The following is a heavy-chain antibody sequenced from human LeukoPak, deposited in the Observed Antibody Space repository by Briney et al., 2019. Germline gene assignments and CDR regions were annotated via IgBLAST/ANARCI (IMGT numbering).Heavy chain of an antibody. Sequence: GGSLRLSCAASGFTFSSYAMSWVRQAPGKGLEWVSHISGSGGSTYYADSVKGRFTISRDNSENTLYLQMNSLRAEDTAVYYCAKAYGSGSYYHFDYWGQGTLVTVSS. CDR2: ISGSGGST. CDR3: AKAYGSGSYYHFDY. J-gene: IGHJ4*02. V-gene: IGHV3-23*01. CDR1: GFTFSSYA. D-gene: IGHD3-10*01.